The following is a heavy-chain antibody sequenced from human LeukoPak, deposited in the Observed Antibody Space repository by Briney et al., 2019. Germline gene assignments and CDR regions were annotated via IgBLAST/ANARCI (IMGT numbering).Heavy chain of an antibody. D-gene: IGHD4-17*01. Sequence: ASVKVSCKASAYIFTRYHIHWVRQAPGQGLEWMGIINRSGGGTSYAQKFQGRVTMTSDTPTGTVYMELSSLRSEDTAVYYCAAADATTESGLDYWGQGTLVTVSS. J-gene: IGHJ4*02. CDR1: AYIFTRYH. CDR3: AAADATTESGLDY. CDR2: INRSGGGT. V-gene: IGHV1-46*01.